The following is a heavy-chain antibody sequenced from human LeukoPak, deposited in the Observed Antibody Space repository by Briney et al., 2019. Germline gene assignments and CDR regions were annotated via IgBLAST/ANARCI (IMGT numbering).Heavy chain of an antibody. CDR2: ISYDGSNK. CDR1: GFTFSSYA. V-gene: IGHV3-30*04. CDR3: ARESITGGYYFDY. D-gene: IGHD1-14*01. J-gene: IGHJ4*02. Sequence: SGGSLRLSCAASGFTFSSYAMHWVRQAPGKGLEWVAVISYDGSNKYYADSVKGRFTISRDNSKNTLYLQMNSLRAEDTAVYYCARESITGGYYFDYWGQGTLVTVSS.